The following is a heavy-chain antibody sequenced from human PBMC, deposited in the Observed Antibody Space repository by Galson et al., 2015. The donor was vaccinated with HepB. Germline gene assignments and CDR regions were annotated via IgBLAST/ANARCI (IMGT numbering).Heavy chain of an antibody. Sequence: CKASGYTFTSYAIHWVRQAPGQRLEWMGWINDANGDTKYSQKFQDRVTITWDTSASTAYMELGSLKSEDTAVYYCASSWIQLWQYYGMDVWGQGTTVTVSS. CDR2: INDANGDT. D-gene: IGHD5-18*01. CDR3: ASSWIQLWQYYGMDV. J-gene: IGHJ6*02. V-gene: IGHV1-3*01. CDR1: GYTFTSYA.